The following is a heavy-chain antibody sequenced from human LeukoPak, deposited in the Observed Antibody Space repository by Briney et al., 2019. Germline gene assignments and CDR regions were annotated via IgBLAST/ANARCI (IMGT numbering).Heavy chain of an antibody. CDR3: ARDRTPYYYGSGSSFDY. D-gene: IGHD3-10*01. Sequence: ASVKVSCKASGYTFTGYYMHWVRQAPGQGREWMGWINPNSGGTNYAQKFQGRVTMTRDTSISTAYMELSRLRSDDTAVYYCARDRTPYYYGSGSSFDYWGQGTLVTVSS. CDR2: INPNSGGT. J-gene: IGHJ4*02. CDR1: GYTFTGYY. V-gene: IGHV1-2*02.